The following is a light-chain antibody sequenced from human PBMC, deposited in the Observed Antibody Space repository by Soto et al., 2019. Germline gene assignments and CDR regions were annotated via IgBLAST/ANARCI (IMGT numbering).Light chain of an antibody. CDR1: SSEVGGYNY. J-gene: IGLJ1*01. CDR3: SSYTSSSTLEV. V-gene: IGLV2-14*01. CDR2: DVS. Sequence: QSALAQPASVSGSPGQSITISCTGTSSEVGGYNYVSWYQQHPGKAHKLMIYDVSNRPSGVSNRFSGSKSGNTASLTISGLQAEDEADYYCSSYTSSSTLEVFGTGTKVTVL.